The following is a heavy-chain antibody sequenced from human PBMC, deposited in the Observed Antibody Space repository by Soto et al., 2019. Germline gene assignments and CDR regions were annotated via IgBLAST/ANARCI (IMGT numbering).Heavy chain of an antibody. D-gene: IGHD6-19*01. CDR3: ARRMIVAGKPNWFDP. CDR1: GLTFSDYY. V-gene: IGHV4-34*01. J-gene: IGHJ5*02. CDR2: IYHSGST. Sequence: GSLRLSCAASGLTFSDYYMSWIRQAPGKGLEWIGEIYHSGSTNYNPSLKSRVTISVDKSKNQFSLKLSSVTAADTAVYYCARRMIVAGKPNWFDPWGQGTLVTVSS.